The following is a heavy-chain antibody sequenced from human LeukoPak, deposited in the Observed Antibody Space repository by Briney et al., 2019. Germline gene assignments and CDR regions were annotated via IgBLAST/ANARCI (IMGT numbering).Heavy chain of an antibody. D-gene: IGHD6-13*01. CDR3: ARRSEFAYSSSWYPGYYGMDV. V-gene: IGHV5-51*01. CDR2: IYPGDSDT. CDR1: GYSFTSYW. Sequence: GESLKISCKGSGYSFTSYWIGWVRQMPGKGLEWMGIIYPGDSDTRYSPSFQGQVTISADKSISTAYLQWSSLKASDTAMYYCARRSEFAYSSSWYPGYYGMDVWGQGTTVTVSS. J-gene: IGHJ6*02.